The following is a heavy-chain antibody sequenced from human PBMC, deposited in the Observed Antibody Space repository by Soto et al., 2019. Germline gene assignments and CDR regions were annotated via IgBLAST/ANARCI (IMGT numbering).Heavy chain of an antibody. V-gene: IGHV4-59*01. CDR2: IYYSGST. J-gene: IGHJ4*02. CDR1: GGSISSYY. CDR3: ARATVTETFDY. D-gene: IGHD4-17*01. Sequence: ASETLSLTCTVSGGSISSYYWSWIRQPPGKGLEWIGYIYYSGSTNYNPSLKSRVTISVDTSKNQFSLKLSSVTAADTAVYYCARATVTETFDYWGQGTLVTVSS.